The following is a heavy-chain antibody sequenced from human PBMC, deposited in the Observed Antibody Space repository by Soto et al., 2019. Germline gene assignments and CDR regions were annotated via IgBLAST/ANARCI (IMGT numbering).Heavy chain of an antibody. V-gene: IGHV4-34*01. CDR3: AMERSYDYGWGSYRYGLGY. Sequence: QVQLQQWGAGLLKPSETLSLTCAVYGGSFSGYYWSWIRQPPGKGLEWIGEINHSGSTNYNPSLKSRVTISVDTSKNQCSLKLSSVTAADTAVYYCAMERSYDYGWGSYRYGLGYWGQGTLVTGSS. D-gene: IGHD3-16*02. CDR2: INHSGST. J-gene: IGHJ4*02. CDR1: GGSFSGYY.